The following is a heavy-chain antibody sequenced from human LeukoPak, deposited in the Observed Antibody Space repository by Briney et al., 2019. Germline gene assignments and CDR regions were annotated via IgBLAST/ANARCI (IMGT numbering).Heavy chain of an antibody. V-gene: IGHV3-23*01. CDR3: AKAITMVRGVTKYFDY. Sequence: GGSLRLSCAASGFTFSSYAISWVRQAPGKGLEWVSAISGSGGSTYYADSVKGRFTISRDNSKNTLYLQMNSLRAEDTAVYYCAKAITMVRGVTKYFDYWGQGTLVTVSS. D-gene: IGHD3-10*01. CDR1: GFTFSSYA. J-gene: IGHJ4*02. CDR2: ISGSGGST.